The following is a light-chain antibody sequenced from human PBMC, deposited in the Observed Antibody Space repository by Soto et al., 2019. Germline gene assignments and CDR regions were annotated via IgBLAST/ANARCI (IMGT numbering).Light chain of an antibody. J-gene: IGKJ5*01. CDR3: QQRSNWPSIT. CDR2: DAS. Sequence: EIVLTQSPATLSLSPGERATLSCRASQSVSSSLAWYQHKPGQAPRLLIYDASNRATGIPARFSGSGSGTDFTLTISSLEPEDFAVYYCQQRSNWPSITFGQGTRLEIK. CDR1: QSVSSS. V-gene: IGKV3-11*01.